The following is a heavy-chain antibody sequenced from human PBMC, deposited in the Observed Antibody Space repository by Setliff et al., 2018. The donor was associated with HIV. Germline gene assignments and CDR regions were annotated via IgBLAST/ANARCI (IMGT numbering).Heavy chain of an antibody. Sequence: RASVKVSCKASGYTFTSYDINWVRQATGQGPEWMGWMNPNSGNTGYAQKFQGRVTMTRNTSISTAYMELSSLRSEDTAVYYCARRQGTSGTTLYYWGQGTLVTVSS. CDR1: GYTFTSYD. J-gene: IGHJ4*02. D-gene: IGHD4-17*01. V-gene: IGHV1-8*02. CDR3: ARRQGTSGTTLYY. CDR2: MNPNSGNT.